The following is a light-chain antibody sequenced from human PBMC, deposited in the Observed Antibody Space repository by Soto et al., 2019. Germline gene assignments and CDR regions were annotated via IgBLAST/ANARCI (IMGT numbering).Light chain of an antibody. CDR1: QSVLYSSNDKNY. J-gene: IGKJ2*01. Sequence: DIVMTQSPDSLAVSLGERATINCKSSQSVLYSSNDKNYLAWYQLKPGQPPKLLIYWASTRESGVPDRFSGSGSGTDFTLTISNLQAEDVAVYYCQKYYSTQYTLGQGTKLEIK. V-gene: IGKV4-1*01. CDR2: WAS. CDR3: QKYYSTQYT.